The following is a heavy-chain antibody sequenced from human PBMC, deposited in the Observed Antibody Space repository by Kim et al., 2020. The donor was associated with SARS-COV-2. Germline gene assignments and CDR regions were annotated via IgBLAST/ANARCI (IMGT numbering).Heavy chain of an antibody. J-gene: IGHJ4*02. CDR3: AKSGLGGNSVMFDY. CDR1: GFTFDDYT. D-gene: IGHD2-21*02. CDR2: ISWDGGST. V-gene: IGHV3-43*01. Sequence: GGSLRLSCAASGFTFDDYTMHWVRQAPGKGLEWVSLISWDGGSTYYADSVKGRFTISRDNSKNSLYLQMNSLRTEDTALYYCAKSGLGGNSVMFDYWGQGTLVTVSS.